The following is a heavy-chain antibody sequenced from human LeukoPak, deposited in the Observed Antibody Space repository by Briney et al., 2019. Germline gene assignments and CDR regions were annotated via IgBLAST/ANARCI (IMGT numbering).Heavy chain of an antibody. CDR3: AKMAYSSSSAGFDP. V-gene: IGHV3-48*01. D-gene: IGHD6-6*01. Sequence: PGGSLRLSCAASGFTFSSYSMNWVRQAPGKGLEWVSYISSSSSTIYYADSVKGRFTISRDNAKNSLYLQMNSLRAEDTAVYYCAKMAYSSSSAGFDPWGQGTLVTVSS. CDR1: GFTFSSYS. CDR2: ISSSSSTI. J-gene: IGHJ5*02.